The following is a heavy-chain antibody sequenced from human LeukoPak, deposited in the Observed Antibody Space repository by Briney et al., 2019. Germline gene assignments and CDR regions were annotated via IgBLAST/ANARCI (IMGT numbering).Heavy chain of an antibody. V-gene: IGHV3-21*01. J-gene: IGHJ4*02. CDR1: GFTFSSYS. Sequence: PGGSLRLSCAASGFTFSSYSMNWVRQAPGKGLEWVSSISTSSSYVYYADSVKGRFTISRDNAKNSLYLQMTSLTAEYTAVYYCARDPLVDTAMGTLDYWGQGTLVTVSS. CDR2: ISTSSSYV. CDR3: ARDPLVDTAMGTLDY. D-gene: IGHD5-18*01.